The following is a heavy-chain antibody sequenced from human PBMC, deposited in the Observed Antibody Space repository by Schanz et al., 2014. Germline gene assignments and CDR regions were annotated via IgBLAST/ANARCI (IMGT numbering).Heavy chain of an antibody. J-gene: IGHJ4*02. CDR2: IHHSGST. CDR1: GGSFSGYY. CDR3: ARTFRCGGGECSTWAD. V-gene: IGHV4-34*01. Sequence: QVQLQQWGAGLLKPSETLSLTCAVYGGSFSGYYWTWIRQPPGKGLEWIGEIHHSGSTNYNPTLKGRVTIAVDTSRNQCSLKLSSVTAADTAVYYCARTFRCGGGECSTWADWGQGTLVTVSS. D-gene: IGHD2-21*01.